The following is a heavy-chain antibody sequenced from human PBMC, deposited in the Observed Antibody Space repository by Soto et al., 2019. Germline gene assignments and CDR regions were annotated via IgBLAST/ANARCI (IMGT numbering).Heavy chain of an antibody. J-gene: IGHJ4*02. V-gene: IGHV1-3*01. D-gene: IGHD6-13*01. CDR3: ARDWAAAGTDY. CDR1: GYTFTSYA. Sequence: QVQLVQSGAEVKKPGASVKVSCKASGYTFTSYAMHWVRQAPGQRLEWMGWINAGNGNTKYSQKFQGRVTITRDTSASTAYMELGSLRSEDTAVYYCARDWAAAGTDYWGQGTLVTVSS. CDR2: INAGNGNT.